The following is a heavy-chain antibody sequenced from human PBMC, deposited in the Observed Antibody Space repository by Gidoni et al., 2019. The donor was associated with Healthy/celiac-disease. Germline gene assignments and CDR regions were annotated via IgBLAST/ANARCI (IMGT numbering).Heavy chain of an antibody. CDR3: ARGFYSNYAFDP. D-gene: IGHD4-4*01. J-gene: IGHJ5*02. V-gene: IGHV3-11*05. CDR2: ISSSSSYT. CDR1: GFTFSDYY. Sequence: QVQLVESGGGLVKPGGSLRLSCAASGFTFSDYYMSWIRQAPGKGLEWVSYISSSSSYTNDADSVKGRFTISRDNAKNSLYLQMNSLRAEDTAVYYCARGFYSNYAFDPWGQGTLVTVSS.